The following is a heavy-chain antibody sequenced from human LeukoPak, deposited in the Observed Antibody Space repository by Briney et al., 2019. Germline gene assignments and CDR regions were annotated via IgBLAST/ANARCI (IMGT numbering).Heavy chain of an antibody. J-gene: IGHJ6*04. D-gene: IGHD3-9*01. CDR2: ISYDGSNK. CDR1: GFTFSSYA. CDR3: AKDVYFDWSMDV. V-gene: IGHV3-30*04. Sequence: GGSLRLSCAASGFTFSSYAMHWVRQAPGKGLEWVAVISYDGSNKYYADSVKGRFTISRDNSKNTLYLQMNSLRAEDTAVYYCAKDVYFDWSMDVWGKGTTVTVSS.